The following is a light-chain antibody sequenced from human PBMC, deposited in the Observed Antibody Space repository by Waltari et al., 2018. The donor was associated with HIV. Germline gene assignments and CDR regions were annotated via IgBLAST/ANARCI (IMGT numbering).Light chain of an antibody. Sequence: VLTQPPSVSVAPGQTARITCGGNNIGRKTVHWYQQRPGQAPVLVVYDDSARPSGIPERFSGSNSGNTATLTISRVEAGDEADYYCQVWDSSSDHAVFGGGTQLTVL. CDR2: DDS. V-gene: IGLV3-21*02. CDR1: NIGRKT. CDR3: QVWDSSSDHAV. J-gene: IGLJ7*01.